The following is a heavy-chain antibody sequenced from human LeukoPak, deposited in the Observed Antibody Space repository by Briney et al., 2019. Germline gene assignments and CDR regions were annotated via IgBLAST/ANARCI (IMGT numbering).Heavy chain of an antibody. CDR2: IYTSENT. J-gene: IGHJ6*03. D-gene: IGHD3-10*01. CDR3: ARDGVGFGEQIYYYFYMDV. CDR1: GGSISSGSYY. V-gene: IGHV4-61*02. Sequence: SETLSLTCTVSGGSISSGSYYWSWIRQPAGKGLEWIGRIYTSENTNYNPSLKSRVTMSVDTSKNQFSLELSSVTAADTAVYYCARDGVGFGEQIYYYFYMDVWGKGTTVTISS.